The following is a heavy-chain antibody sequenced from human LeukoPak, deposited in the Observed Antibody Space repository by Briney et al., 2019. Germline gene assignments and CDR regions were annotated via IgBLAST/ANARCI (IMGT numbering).Heavy chain of an antibody. D-gene: IGHD5-24*01. V-gene: IGHV3-21*01. Sequence: GGSLRLSCAASGLTFSSYSMNWVRQAPGKGLEWVSSISSSSSYIYYADSVKGRFTISRDNAKNSLYLQMNSLRAEDTAVYYCARAVVRDGYNLPYGYWGQGTLVTVSS. CDR2: ISSSSSYI. J-gene: IGHJ4*02. CDR3: ARAVVRDGYNLPYGY. CDR1: GLTFSSYS.